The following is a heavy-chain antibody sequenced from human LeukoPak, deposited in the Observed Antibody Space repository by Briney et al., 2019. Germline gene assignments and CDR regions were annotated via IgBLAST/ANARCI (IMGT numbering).Heavy chain of an antibody. V-gene: IGHV3-30*18. CDR3: AKITEWLSPYYYGMDV. J-gene: IGHJ6*02. CDR1: GFAFSSYG. CDR2: ISYDGSNK. D-gene: IGHD3-3*01. Sequence: PGRSLRLSCAASGFAFSSYGMHWVRQAPGKGLEGVAVISYDGSNKYYADSVKGRFTISRDNSKNTLYLQMNSLRAEDTAVYYCAKITEWLSPYYYGMDVWGQGTTVTVSS.